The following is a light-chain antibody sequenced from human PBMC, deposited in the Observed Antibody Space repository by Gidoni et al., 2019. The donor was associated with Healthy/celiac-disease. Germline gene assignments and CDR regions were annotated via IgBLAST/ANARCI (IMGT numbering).Light chain of an antibody. CDR3: QQRSNWPWT. J-gene: IGKJ2*01. CDR1: QSVSSY. Sequence: EIVLTQSPATRSLSPGARATLSCRASQSVSSYLAWYQQKPGQAPRLLIYDASNRATGIPARFSGSGSGTDFTLTISSLEPEDFAVYYCQQRSNWPWTFGQGTKLEIK. V-gene: IGKV3-11*01. CDR2: DAS.